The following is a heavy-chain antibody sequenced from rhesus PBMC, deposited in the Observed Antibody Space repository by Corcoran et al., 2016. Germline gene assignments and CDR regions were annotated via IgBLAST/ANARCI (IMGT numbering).Heavy chain of an antibody. D-gene: IGHD1-1*01. V-gene: IGHV1S9*01. CDR3: MSLRYSWNHPFDY. CDR2: INPSNGNT. J-gene: IGHJ4*01. CDR1: GYTFTSYY. Sequence: QVQLVQSGAEVKKPGASVKLSCKASGYTFTSYYINWVSQAPGQVLEWIGWINPSNGNTGYAQKFQGRVTMTRDTSTSTAYMELSSLRSEDTAVYYCMSLRYSWNHPFDYWGQGVLVTVSS.